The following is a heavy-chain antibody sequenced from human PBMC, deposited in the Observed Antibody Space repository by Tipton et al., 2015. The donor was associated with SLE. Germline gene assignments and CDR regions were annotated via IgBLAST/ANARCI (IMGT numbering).Heavy chain of an antibody. CDR1: GFTFSRYW. V-gene: IGHV3-11*01. J-gene: IGHJ6*03. Sequence: SLRLSCVASGFTFSRYWMHWIRQAPGKGLEWVSYISSSGSTIYYADSVKGRFTISRDNAKNSLYLQMNSLRAEDTAVYYCARVYCSSTSCYGYYYMDVWGKGTTVTVSS. D-gene: IGHD2-2*01. CDR2: ISSSGSTI. CDR3: ARVYCSSTSCYGYYYMDV.